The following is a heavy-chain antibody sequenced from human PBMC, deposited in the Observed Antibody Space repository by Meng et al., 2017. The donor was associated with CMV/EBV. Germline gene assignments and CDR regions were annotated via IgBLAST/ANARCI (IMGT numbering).Heavy chain of an antibody. CDR3: ARGTGIVGATGAFDI. CDR1: GYTFTSYY. J-gene: IGHJ3*02. Sequence: ASVKVSCKASGYTFTSYYMHWVRQAPGQGLEWMGIINPSGGSTSYAQKFQGRVTMTRDTSTSTVYMELSSLRSEDTAVYYCARGTGIVGATGAFDIWGHGTMVTVSS. V-gene: IGHV1-46*01. D-gene: IGHD1-26*01. CDR2: INPSGGST.